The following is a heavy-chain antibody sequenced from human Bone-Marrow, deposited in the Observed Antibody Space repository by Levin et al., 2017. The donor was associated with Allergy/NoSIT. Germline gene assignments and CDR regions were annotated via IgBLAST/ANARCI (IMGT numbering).Heavy chain of an antibody. V-gene: IGHV3-33*01. D-gene: IGHD6-13*01. CDR1: GFTFSSYG. J-gene: IGHJ3*02. Sequence: PGGSLRLSCAASGFTFSSYGMHWVRQAPGKGLEWVAVIWYDGSNKYYADSVKGRFTISRDNSKNTLYLQMNSLRAEDTAVYYCARDRELAAADPRGDAFDIWGQGTMVTVSS. CDR2: IWYDGSNK. CDR3: ARDRELAAADPRGDAFDI.